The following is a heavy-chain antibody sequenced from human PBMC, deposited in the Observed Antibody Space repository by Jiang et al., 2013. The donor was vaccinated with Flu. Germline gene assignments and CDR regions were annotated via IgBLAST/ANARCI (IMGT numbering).Heavy chain of an antibody. Sequence: VKVSCKASGGTFSSHATSWVRQAPGQGLEWMGGIIPMFGTANYAQKFQGRVTITADESTSTAYMELSSLKSEDTAIYYCARGWEAVTGTAYSYWGQGTLVTVSS. CDR1: GGTFSSHA. CDR3: ARGWEAVTGTAYSY. D-gene: IGHD6-19*01. J-gene: IGHJ4*02. CDR2: IIPMFGTA. V-gene: IGHV1-69*01.